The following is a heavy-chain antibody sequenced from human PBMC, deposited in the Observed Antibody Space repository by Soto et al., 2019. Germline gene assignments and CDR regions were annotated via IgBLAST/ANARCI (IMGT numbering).Heavy chain of an antibody. J-gene: IGHJ6*02. CDR1: GGSFSGWH. D-gene: IGHD1-1*01. CDR2: ASHTGGT. V-gene: IGHV4-34*01. CDR3: ARSRNLDV. Sequence: QVQVQQWGAGLLKFSETLSLTCAVNGGSFSGWHWNWIRQPPGKGLEWIGEASHTGGTNYNPSLESRVTISVGRSRNQLSLKLTSVSAADTAVYYCARSRNLDVWGPGTTVIVSS.